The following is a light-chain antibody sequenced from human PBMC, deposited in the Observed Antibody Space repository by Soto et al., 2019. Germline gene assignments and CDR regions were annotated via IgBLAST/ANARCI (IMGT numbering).Light chain of an antibody. Sequence: QSALTQPGSVSGSPGQSVTISCTGTSSDVGAYIYVSWYQQHPGKPPKLMIYDVNKRPSGVPDRFSGSKSGNTASLTISGLQAEDEADYFCSSYTSTNSWVFGGGTKLTVL. CDR2: DVN. J-gene: IGLJ3*02. CDR3: SSYTSTNSWV. V-gene: IGLV2-11*01. CDR1: SSDVGAYIY.